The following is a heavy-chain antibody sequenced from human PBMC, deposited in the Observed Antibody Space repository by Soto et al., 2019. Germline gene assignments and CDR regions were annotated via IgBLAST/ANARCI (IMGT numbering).Heavy chain of an antibody. CDR2: IYHSGST. Sequence: SETLSLTCAVSGGSISSSNCWSWVRQPPGKGLEWIGEIYHSGSTNYNPSLKSRVTISIDKSTNQFSLKLSSVTAADTAVYYCARALYYGSGSYYYYGMDVWGKGTTVT. CDR1: GGSISSSNC. J-gene: IGHJ6*04. V-gene: IGHV4-4*02. CDR3: ARALYYGSGSYYYYGMDV. D-gene: IGHD3-10*01.